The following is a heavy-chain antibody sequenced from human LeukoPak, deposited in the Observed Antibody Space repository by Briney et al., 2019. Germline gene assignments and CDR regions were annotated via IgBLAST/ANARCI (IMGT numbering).Heavy chain of an antibody. Sequence: GASAKVSCKASGYTFTSYAMHWVRQAPGQRLEWMGWINAGNGNTKYSQKFQGRVTITRDTSASTAYMELSSLRSEDTAVYYCARVPIAVAGPAQKRDLKMGTYFDYWGQGTLVTVSS. J-gene: IGHJ4*02. CDR1: GYTFTSYA. V-gene: IGHV1-3*01. CDR3: ARVPIAVAGPAQKRDLKMGTYFDY. D-gene: IGHD6-19*01. CDR2: INAGNGNT.